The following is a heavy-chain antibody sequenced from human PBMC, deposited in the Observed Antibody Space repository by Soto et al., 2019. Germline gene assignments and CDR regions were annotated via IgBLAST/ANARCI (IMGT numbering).Heavy chain of an antibody. J-gene: IGHJ4*02. V-gene: IGHV1-69*01. CDR2: ILPRLGLT. CDR3: ARDRYYDDSGLYYESAD. Sequence: QVQLVQSGAEVQKPGSSVKVSCKASGGTFGNYGISWVRQAPGQGLEWMGGILPRLGLTKSAQGFKGRVTFTADESTNTAYMELSSLRSEDTAVFYCARDRYYDDSGLYYESADWGQGTLVTVSS. D-gene: IGHD3-22*01. CDR1: GGTFGNYG.